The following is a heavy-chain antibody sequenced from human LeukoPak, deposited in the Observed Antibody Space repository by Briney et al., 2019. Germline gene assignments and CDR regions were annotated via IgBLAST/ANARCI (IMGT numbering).Heavy chain of an antibody. CDR2: INPNSGGT. J-gene: IGHJ4*02. CDR1: GYTFTGYY. V-gene: IGHV1-2*02. CDR3: ARGVKRIQLWVGEELFDY. Sequence: GASVKVSCKASGYTFTGYYMHWVRQAPGQGLEWMGWINPNSGGTNYAQKFQGRVTMTRDTSISTAYMELSSLGSEDTAVYYCARGVKRIQLWVGEELFDYWGQGTLVTVSS. D-gene: IGHD5-18*01.